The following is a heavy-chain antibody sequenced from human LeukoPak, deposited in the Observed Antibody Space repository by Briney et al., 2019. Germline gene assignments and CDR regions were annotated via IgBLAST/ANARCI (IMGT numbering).Heavy chain of an antibody. Sequence: SETLSLTCTVSGGSISSYYWSWIRQPPGKGLEWIGYIYYSGSTNYNPSLKSRVTISVDTSKNQFSLKLSSVTAADTAVYYCARHHVLGTGPSDYWGQGTLVTVSS. CDR2: IYYSGST. CDR3: ARHHVLGTGPSDY. D-gene: IGHD1-1*01. J-gene: IGHJ4*02. CDR1: GGSISSYY. V-gene: IGHV4-59*08.